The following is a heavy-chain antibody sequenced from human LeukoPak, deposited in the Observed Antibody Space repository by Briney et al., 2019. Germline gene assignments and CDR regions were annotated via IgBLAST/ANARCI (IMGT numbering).Heavy chain of an antibody. CDR1: GFTFSSYE. D-gene: IGHD1-26*01. J-gene: IGHJ6*03. CDR3: ARQGGSYYPFYYYHYMDV. V-gene: IGHV3-48*03. Sequence: GGSLRLSCAASGFTFSSYEMNWVRQAPGKGLEWVSYISSSGSTIYYADSVKGRFTISRDNAKNSLYLQMNSLRAEDTAVYYCARQGGSYYPFYYYHYMDVWGKGTTVTISS. CDR2: ISSSGSTI.